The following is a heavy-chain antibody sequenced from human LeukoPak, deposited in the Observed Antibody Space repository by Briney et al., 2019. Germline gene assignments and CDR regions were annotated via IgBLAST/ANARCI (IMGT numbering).Heavy chain of an antibody. CDR1: GGSVSSANNY. D-gene: IGHD6-13*01. CDR3: ASSQYPIAAADNWFAP. V-gene: IGHV4-39*01. Sequence: PSETLSLTCTVSGGSVSSANNYRGWIRQTPGKGLEWIGTIYFSGTTYYNPSLKSRVTMSVDTSKNQFSLRLGSVTAADTAVYYCASSQYPIAAADNWFAPWGQGSLVTVSS. J-gene: IGHJ5*02. CDR2: IYFSGTT.